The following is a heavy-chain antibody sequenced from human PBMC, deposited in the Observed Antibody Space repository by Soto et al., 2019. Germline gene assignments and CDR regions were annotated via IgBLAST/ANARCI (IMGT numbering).Heavy chain of an antibody. D-gene: IGHD3-9*01. V-gene: IGHV3-66*01. CDR2: IYYGGTT. CDR3: ARDYDTSRGDWAYYGIDV. J-gene: IGHJ6*02. Sequence: EVLLVESGGGLVQPGGSLRISCAASGLTVSTNYMSWVRQAPGKGLEWVSIIYYGGTTYYADSVKGRFTISRDDSKNTLYLEMHSLRAEDTAVYYCARDYDTSRGDWAYYGIDVWGQGTTVTVSS. CDR1: GLTVSTNY.